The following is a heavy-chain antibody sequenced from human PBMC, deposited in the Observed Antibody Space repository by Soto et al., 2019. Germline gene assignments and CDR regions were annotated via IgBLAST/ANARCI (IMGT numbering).Heavy chain of an antibody. Sequence: EVQLLESGGGLVQPGGSLRLSCAASGFTFSTYAMSWVRQAPGKGLEWVSTVSGGGHSTYYADSVKGRFTISRDNSKNTLYLQMNSLGAEDTAVYYCAKVIIGYRYGLDYWGQGTPVAVSS. CDR2: VSGGGHST. CDR1: GFTFSTYA. J-gene: IGHJ4*02. V-gene: IGHV3-23*01. CDR3: AKVIIGYRYGLDY. D-gene: IGHD5-18*01.